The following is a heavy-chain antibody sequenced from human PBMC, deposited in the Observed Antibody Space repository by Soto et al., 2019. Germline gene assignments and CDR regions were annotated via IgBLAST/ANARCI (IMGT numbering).Heavy chain of an antibody. D-gene: IGHD3-10*01. CDR3: ARELRFGDYYGMDV. V-gene: IGHV4-31*11. CDR1: GGSISSGGYY. Sequence: QVQLQESGPGLVKPSQTLSLTCAVSGGSISSGGYYWSWIRQHPGKFLEWIGDIYYIGSTYYNPSLKSRVTMSVDTSKSQFSMKLSSVTAADTAVYYCARELRFGDYYGMDVWGQGTTVTVSS. J-gene: IGHJ6*02. CDR2: IYYIGST.